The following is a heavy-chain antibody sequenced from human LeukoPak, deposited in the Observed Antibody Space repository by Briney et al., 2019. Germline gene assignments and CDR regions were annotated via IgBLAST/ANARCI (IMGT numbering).Heavy chain of an antibody. V-gene: IGHV1-18*01. Sequence: ASVKVSCKASGYTFTSYGISWVRQAPGQGLEWMGWISAYNGNTNYAQKLQGRVTMTTDTSTSTAYMELRSLRSDDTAVYYCAGGSGSYGSDAFDIWGQGTMVTVSS. CDR2: ISAYNGNT. CDR1: GYTFTSYG. J-gene: IGHJ3*02. CDR3: AGGSGSYGSDAFDI. D-gene: IGHD1-26*01.